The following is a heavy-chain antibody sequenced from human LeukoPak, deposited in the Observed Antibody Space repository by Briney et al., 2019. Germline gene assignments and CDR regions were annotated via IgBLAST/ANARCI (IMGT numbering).Heavy chain of an antibody. Sequence: PGGSLRLSCAASGFTFSSYAMSWVRQAPGKGLEWVSAISGSGGSTYYADSVKGRFTISRDNSKNTLYLQMNSLRAEDTAVYYCAKDDGAYYDFWSGYSTLIDYWGQGTLVTVSS. CDR2: ISGSGGST. CDR1: GFTFSSYA. J-gene: IGHJ4*02. V-gene: IGHV3-23*01. D-gene: IGHD3-3*01. CDR3: AKDDGAYYDFWSGYSTLIDY.